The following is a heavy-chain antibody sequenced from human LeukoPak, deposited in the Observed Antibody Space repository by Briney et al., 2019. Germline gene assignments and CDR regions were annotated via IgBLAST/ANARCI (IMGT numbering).Heavy chain of an antibody. J-gene: IGHJ5*02. Sequence: GRSLRLSCAASGFTFDDYAMHWVRQAPGKGLEWVSGISWNSGSIGYADSVKGRFTISRDNAKNSLYLQMNSLRAEDMALYYCARHCGPLSHCEKGWFDPWGQGTLVTVSS. D-gene: IGHD2-21*02. CDR3: ARHCGPLSHCEKGWFDP. V-gene: IGHV3-9*03. CDR2: ISWNSGSI. CDR1: GFTFDDYA.